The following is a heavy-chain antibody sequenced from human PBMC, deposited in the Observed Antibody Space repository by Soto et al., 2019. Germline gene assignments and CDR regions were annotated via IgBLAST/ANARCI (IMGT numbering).Heavy chain of an antibody. D-gene: IGHD2-21*02. CDR2: IHSGGSRT. V-gene: IGHV3-74*01. J-gene: IGHJ4*02. CDR3: ARGNCSGDTCFFGGTH. Sequence: EVQLAESGGVLVQPGGSLRLSCVASGFTFSDHWMHWVRQAPGKGLVWVSRIHSGGSRTNYADSVKGRFTISRDNAKNTLYLEMNSLSVEDTAVYYCARGNCSGDTCFFGGTHWGRGTLVTVSS. CDR1: GFTFSDHW.